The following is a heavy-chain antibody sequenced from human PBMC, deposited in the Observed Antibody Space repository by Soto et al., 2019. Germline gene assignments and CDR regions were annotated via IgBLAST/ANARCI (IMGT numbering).Heavy chain of an antibody. V-gene: IGHV4-59*08. CDR3: ARQSSGWRQHYFDY. Sequence: PSETLSLTCTVSGGSISSYYWSWIRQPPGKGLEWIGYIYYSGSTNYNPSLKSRVTISVDTSKNQFSLKLSSVTAADTAVYYCARQSSGWRQHYFDYWGQGTLVTVSS. CDR1: GGSISSYY. CDR2: IYYSGST. J-gene: IGHJ4*02. D-gene: IGHD6-19*01.